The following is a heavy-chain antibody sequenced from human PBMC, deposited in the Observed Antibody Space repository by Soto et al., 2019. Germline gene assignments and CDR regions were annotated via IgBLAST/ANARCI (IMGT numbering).Heavy chain of an antibody. Sequence: EVQVLESGGGLVQPGGSLRLSCTASGFAFSDYAMTWVRQAPGKGLELVSSISASGENSYYADSVKGRFTIFRGNSKRPVFLAMSSLRVEAPATYFWAQTYIWGQGTVVAVSS. CDR2: ISASGENS. V-gene: IGHV3-23*01. CDR1: GFAFSDYA. CDR3: AQTYI. J-gene: IGHJ3*02.